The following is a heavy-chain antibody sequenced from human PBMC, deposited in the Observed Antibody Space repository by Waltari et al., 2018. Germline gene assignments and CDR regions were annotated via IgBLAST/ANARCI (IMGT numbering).Heavy chain of an antibody. D-gene: IGHD3-3*01. CDR1: GFKFSAYW. J-gene: IGHJ5*02. CDR3: ARSVSPTHGGGYYGGWFDP. V-gene: IGHV3-74*03. CDR2: LVGDGGAA. Sequence: EVQLVQSGGGLVQPGGSLRLSCVASGFKFSAYWMHWVRQVPGKGLEWVSRLVGDGGAAKYVDSVKGRFTIARDNAKSTLYLQMNNLRGEDTGLYSSARSVSPTHGGGYYGGWFDPWGQGSLVTVSS.